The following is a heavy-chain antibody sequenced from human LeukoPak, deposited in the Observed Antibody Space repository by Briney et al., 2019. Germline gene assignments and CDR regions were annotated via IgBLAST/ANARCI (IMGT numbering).Heavy chain of an antibody. CDR1: GYTFTGYY. D-gene: IGHD1-26*01. Sequence: ASVKVSCKASGYTFTGYYMHWVRQAPGQGLEWMGWINPNSGGTNYAQKFQGRVTMTRDTSISTAYMELSRLRSDDTAVYYCAFSVGATMGFDYWGQGTLVTVSS. V-gene: IGHV1-2*02. CDR3: AFSVGATMGFDY. J-gene: IGHJ4*02. CDR2: INPNSGGT.